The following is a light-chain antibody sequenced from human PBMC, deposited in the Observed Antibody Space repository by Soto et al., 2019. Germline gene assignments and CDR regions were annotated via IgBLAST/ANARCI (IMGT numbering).Light chain of an antibody. Sequence: DIQMTQSPSTLSASVGDRVTITCRASQSISSWLAWYQQKPGKAPKLLIYDASSLESGVPSRFSGSGSGTEFTLTISSLQPDDFATYYCQQLNSYSTWTFGQGTKVDIK. CDR1: QSISSW. CDR2: DAS. V-gene: IGKV1-5*01. J-gene: IGKJ1*01. CDR3: QQLNSYSTWT.